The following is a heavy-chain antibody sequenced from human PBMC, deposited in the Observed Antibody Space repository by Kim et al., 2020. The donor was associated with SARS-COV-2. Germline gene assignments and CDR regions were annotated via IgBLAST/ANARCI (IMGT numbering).Heavy chain of an antibody. CDR2: IWYDGSNK. V-gene: IGHV3-33*06. CDR3: AKDRGKYSSSSSAFDI. J-gene: IGHJ3*02. D-gene: IGHD6-6*01. Sequence: GGSLRLSCAASGFTFSSYAMHWVRQAPGKGLEWVAVIWYDGSNKYYADSVKGRFTISRDNSKNTLYLQMNSLRAEDTAVYYCAKDRGKYSSSSSAFDIWGQGTMVTVSS. CDR1: GFTFSSYA.